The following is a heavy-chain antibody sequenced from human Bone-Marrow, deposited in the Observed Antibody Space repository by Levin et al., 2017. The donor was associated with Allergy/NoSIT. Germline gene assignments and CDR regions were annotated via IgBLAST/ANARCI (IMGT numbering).Heavy chain of an antibody. J-gene: IGHJ6*02. D-gene: IGHD3-10*01. CDR1: GYSFVSYE. Sequence: GESLKISCKASGYSFVSYEINWVRQVPGQGPEWLGWINPKLGTTGYAQNLQVRVSMTRNISISTAYLELSSLTFDDTARYYCARAGGSGPIGHYYGMDVWGQGTTVAVSS. CDR3: ARAGGSGPIGHYYGMDV. CDR2: INPKLGTT. V-gene: IGHV1-8*01.